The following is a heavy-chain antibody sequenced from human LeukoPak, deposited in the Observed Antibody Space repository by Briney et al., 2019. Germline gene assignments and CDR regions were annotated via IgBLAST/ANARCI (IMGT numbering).Heavy chain of an antibody. CDR2: INHSGST. CDR3: ARRGRSMVRGVIIIHWFDP. D-gene: IGHD3-10*01. V-gene: IGHV4-34*01. Sequence: PSETLSLTCTVSGGSISSYYWSWIRQPPGKGLEWIGEINHSGSTNYNPSLKSRVTISVDTSKNQFSLKLSSVTAADTAVYYCARRGRSMVRGVIIIHWFDPWGQGTLVTVSS. CDR1: GGSISSYY. J-gene: IGHJ5*02.